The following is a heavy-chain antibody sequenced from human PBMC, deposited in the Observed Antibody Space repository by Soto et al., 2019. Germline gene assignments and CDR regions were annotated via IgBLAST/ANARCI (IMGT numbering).Heavy chain of an antibody. Sequence: ASVKVSCKASGYTLTSYYGHWVRQAPGKGLEWMGIINPSGGSTSYAQKFQGRVTMTRDTSTSTVYMELSSLRSEDTAVYYCASAYCSGGSCYPGGNFDYWGQGTLLTVSS. V-gene: IGHV1-46*01. CDR2: INPSGGST. CDR1: GYTLTSYY. CDR3: ASAYCSGGSCYPGGNFDY. D-gene: IGHD2-15*01. J-gene: IGHJ4*02.